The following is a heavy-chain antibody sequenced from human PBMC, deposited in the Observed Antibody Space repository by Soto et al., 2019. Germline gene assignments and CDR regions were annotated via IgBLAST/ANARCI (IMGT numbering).Heavy chain of an antibody. CDR1: GGSISDYQ. V-gene: IGHV4-59*01. D-gene: IGHD3-16*02. CDR3: ARMRGLGEISPYFDS. J-gene: IGHJ4*02. CDR2: IYYSGST. Sequence: QVQLQESGPGLVKPSETLSLTCSISGGSISDYQWSWIRQPPGKGLEWIGYIYYSGSTNYNPSLNSRLSTSLDTSTKQFSLRLRSVTAADTAVYYCARMRGLGEISPYFDSWGQGALVTVSS.